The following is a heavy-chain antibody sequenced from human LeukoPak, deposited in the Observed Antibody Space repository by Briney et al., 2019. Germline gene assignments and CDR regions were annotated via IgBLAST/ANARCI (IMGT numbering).Heavy chain of an antibody. D-gene: IGHD1-14*01. CDR2: IYYSGRT. Sequence: SETLSLTCTVSGDSISSSSYYWGWIRQPPGKGLEWIGSIYYSGRTYYNPSLKSRVTISVDTSKNQFSLKLSSVTAADTAVYYCARGMMVDPPITLDYWGQGTLVTVSS. J-gene: IGHJ4*02. V-gene: IGHV4-39*01. CDR3: ARGMMVDPPITLDY. CDR1: GDSISSSSYY.